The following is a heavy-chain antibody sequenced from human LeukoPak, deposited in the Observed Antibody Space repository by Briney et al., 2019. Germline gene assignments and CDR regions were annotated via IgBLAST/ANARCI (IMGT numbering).Heavy chain of an antibody. CDR3: ARDTVGVTDY. V-gene: IGHV3-7*01. J-gene: IGHJ4*02. Sequence: PGGSLRLSCAASAFTFSSSWMSWVRQAPGKGLEWVTNIKPDGSENCYVNSVKGRFTISRDNAKNSLYLQMNSLRAEDTALYYCARDTVGVTDYWGQGTLVTVSS. CDR2: IKPDGSEN. D-gene: IGHD1-26*01. CDR1: AFTFSSSW.